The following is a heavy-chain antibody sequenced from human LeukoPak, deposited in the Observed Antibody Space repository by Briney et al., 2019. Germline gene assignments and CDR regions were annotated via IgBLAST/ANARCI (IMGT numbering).Heavy chain of an antibody. CDR1: GGSISSYY. CDR3: ARDPHPGGNWFDP. V-gene: IGHV4-59*01. CDR2: IYYSGST. D-gene: IGHD3-10*01. Sequence: PSETLSLTCTVSGGSISSYYWSWIRQPPGKGLEWIGYIYYSGSTNYNPSLKSRVTISVDTSKNQFSLKLSSVTAADTAVYYCARDPHPGGNWFDPWGQGTLVTVSS. J-gene: IGHJ5*02.